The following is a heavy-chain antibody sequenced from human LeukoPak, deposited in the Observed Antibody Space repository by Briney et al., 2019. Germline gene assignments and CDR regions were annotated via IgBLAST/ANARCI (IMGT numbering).Heavy chain of an antibody. CDR2: ISYDGTKK. CDR1: GFTFSDYG. D-gene: IGHD2-2*01. CDR3: ARGYDRAFDI. J-gene: IGHJ3*02. Sequence: GGSLRLSCAVSGFTFSDYGMHWVRQAPGKGLEWVAVISYDGTKKYYGDSVKGRFTISRDNSKNTLSLQMNSLRVEDTAVYYCARGYDRAFDIWGQGTMVTVSS. V-gene: IGHV3-30*03.